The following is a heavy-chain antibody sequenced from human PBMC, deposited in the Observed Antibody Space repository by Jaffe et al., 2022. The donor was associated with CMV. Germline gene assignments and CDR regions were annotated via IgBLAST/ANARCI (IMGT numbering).Heavy chain of an antibody. CDR2: INHSGST. Sequence: QVQLQQWGAGLLKPSETLSLTCAVYGGSFSGYYWSWIRQPPGKGLEWIGEINHSGSTNYNPSLKSRVTISVDTSKNQFSLKLSSVTAADTAVYYCARGGDFWSGYSAFDYWGQGTLVTVSS. CDR1: GGSFSGYY. J-gene: IGHJ4*02. V-gene: IGHV4-34*01. D-gene: IGHD3-3*01. CDR3: ARGGDFWSGYSAFDY.